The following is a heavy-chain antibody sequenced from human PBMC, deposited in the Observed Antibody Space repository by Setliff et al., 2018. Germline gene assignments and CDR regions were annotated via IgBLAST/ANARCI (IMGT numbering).Heavy chain of an antibody. V-gene: IGHV4-4*02. J-gene: IGHJ6*03. D-gene: IGHD1-1*01. Sequence: PSETLSLTCAVSGGSISSNKWWSWVRQPPGKGLESIGDINHSGGTNYNPSLKSRVTVSIDTSKNHFSLKLSSVTAADTAVYYCARVVPTARRGRLYYYYMDVWDKGATVTVSS. CDR1: GGSISSNKW. CDR2: INHSGGT. CDR3: ARVVPTARRGRLYYYYMDV.